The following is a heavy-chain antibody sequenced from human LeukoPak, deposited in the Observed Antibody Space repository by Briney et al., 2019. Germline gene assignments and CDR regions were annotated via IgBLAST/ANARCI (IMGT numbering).Heavy chain of an antibody. Sequence: GGSLRLSCAASGFTFSSYWMSWVRQAPGKGLEGVANIKQDGSEKYYVDSVKGRFTIYRDNAKNSLYLQMNSLRAEDTAVYYCARVIDYSGSPHWFDPWGQGTLVTVSS. D-gene: IGHD3-10*01. CDR3: ARVIDYSGSPHWFDP. V-gene: IGHV3-7*01. CDR2: IKQDGSEK. J-gene: IGHJ5*02. CDR1: GFTFSSYW.